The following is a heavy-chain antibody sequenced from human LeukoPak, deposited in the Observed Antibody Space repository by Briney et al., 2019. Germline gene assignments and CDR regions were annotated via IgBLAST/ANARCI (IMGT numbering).Heavy chain of an antibody. D-gene: IGHD2-2*01. CDR3: ARDLPVQPNWFDP. Sequence: VSVNVSCKASGYTFTSYGISWVRQAPGQGLEWMGWISAYNGNTNYAQKLQGRVTMTTDTSTSTAYMELRSLRSDDTAVYYCARDLPVQPNWFDPWGQGTLVTVSS. V-gene: IGHV1-18*01. CDR1: GYTFTSYG. J-gene: IGHJ5*02. CDR2: ISAYNGNT.